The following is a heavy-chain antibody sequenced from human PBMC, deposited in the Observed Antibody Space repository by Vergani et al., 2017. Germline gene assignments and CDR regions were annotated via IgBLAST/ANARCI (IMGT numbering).Heavy chain of an antibody. Sequence: QLQLQESGPGLVKPSETLSLTCTVSGGSISSSSYYWGWIRQPPGKGLEWIGSIYYSGSTYYNPSLKSRVTISVDTSKNQFSLKLSSVTAADTAVYYCARGRTIFGVTYFDYWGQGTLVTVSS. D-gene: IGHD3-3*01. CDR2: IYYSGST. J-gene: IGHJ4*02. CDR1: GGSISSSSYY. CDR3: ARGRTIFGVTYFDY. V-gene: IGHV4-39*07.